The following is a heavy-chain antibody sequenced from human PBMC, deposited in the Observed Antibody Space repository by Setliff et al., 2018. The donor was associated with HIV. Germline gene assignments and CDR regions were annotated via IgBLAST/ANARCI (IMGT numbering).Heavy chain of an antibody. CDR3: ARDDVGYCSGGSCYHLFDTFDI. Sequence: GASVKVSCKASGYTFTDYFIHWVRQAPGQGLEWMGRINPSRHNTIYAPRYQGRVTMTRDTSISTAYMELGGLRSDDTAVYYCARDDVGYCSGGSCYHLFDTFDIWGQGTVVTVSS. CDR2: INPSRHNT. J-gene: IGHJ3*02. D-gene: IGHD2-15*01. V-gene: IGHV1-2*06. CDR1: GYTFTDYF.